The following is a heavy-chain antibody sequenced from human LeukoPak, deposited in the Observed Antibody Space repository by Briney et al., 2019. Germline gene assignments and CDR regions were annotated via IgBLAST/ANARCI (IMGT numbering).Heavy chain of an antibody. CDR3: ARTHYDFLPLSYYMDV. V-gene: IGHV4-59*13. CDR1: GGSISSYY. J-gene: IGHJ6*03. D-gene: IGHD3-3*01. CDR2: IYYSGST. Sequence: PSETLSLTCTVSGGSISSYYWSWIRQPPGKGLEWIGYIYYSGSTNYNPSLKSRVTISVDTSKNQFSLKLSSVTAADTAVYYCARTHYDFLPLSYYMDVWGKGTTVTVSS.